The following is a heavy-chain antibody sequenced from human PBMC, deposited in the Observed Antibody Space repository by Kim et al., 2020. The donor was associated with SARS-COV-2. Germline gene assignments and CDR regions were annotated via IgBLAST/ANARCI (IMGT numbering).Heavy chain of an antibody. CDR2: T. V-gene: IGHV4-39*01. D-gene: IGHD4-17*01. Sequence: TYYNPSLKSRVTISVDTSKNQFSLKLSAVTAADTAVYYCRGVGDYDAFDIWGQGTMVTVSS. CDR3: RGVGDYDAFDI. J-gene: IGHJ3*02.